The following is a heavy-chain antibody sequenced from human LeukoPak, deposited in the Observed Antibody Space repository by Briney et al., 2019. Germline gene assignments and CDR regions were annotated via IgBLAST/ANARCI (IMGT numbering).Heavy chain of an antibody. CDR1: GCSISSGCYY. D-gene: IGHD1-26*01. V-gene: IGHV4-31*03. CDR2: IYYSGST. J-gene: IGHJ5*02. CDR3: TALAGAEVTNWFDP. Sequence: SETLSLTCTVSGCSISSGCYYWSLIRPHPGKGLEWIGHIYYSGSTYYNPPLKSRVTISVDTSKNQLSLKLSSVTAADTAVYYCTALAGAEVTNWFDPWGQGTLVTVSS.